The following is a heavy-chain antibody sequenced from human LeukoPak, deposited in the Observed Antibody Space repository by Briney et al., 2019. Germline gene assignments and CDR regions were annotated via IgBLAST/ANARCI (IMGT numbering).Heavy chain of an antibody. Sequence: SVKVSCKASGGTFSSYAISWVRQAPGQGLEWMGRIIPILGIANYARKFQGRVTITADKSTSTAYMELSSLRSEDTAVYYCARDQIEDVVVPAAWGQGTLVTVSS. CDR2: IIPILGIA. CDR3: ARDQIEDVVVPAA. V-gene: IGHV1-69*04. D-gene: IGHD2-2*01. J-gene: IGHJ4*02. CDR1: GGTFSSYA.